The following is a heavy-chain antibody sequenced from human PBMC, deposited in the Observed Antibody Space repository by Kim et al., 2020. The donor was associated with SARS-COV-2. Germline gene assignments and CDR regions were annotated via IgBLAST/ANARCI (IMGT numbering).Heavy chain of an antibody. D-gene: IGHD3-9*01. CDR3: ARHDRYYDILTGYYLFDY. CDR1: GYSFTSYW. J-gene: IGHJ4*02. CDR2: IDPSDSYT. Sequence: GESLKISCKGSGYSFTSYWISWVRQMPGKGLEWMGRIDPSDSYTNYSPSFQGHVTISADKPISTAYLQWSSLKASDTAMYYCARHDRYYDILTGYYLFDYWGQGTLVTVSS. V-gene: IGHV5-10-1*01.